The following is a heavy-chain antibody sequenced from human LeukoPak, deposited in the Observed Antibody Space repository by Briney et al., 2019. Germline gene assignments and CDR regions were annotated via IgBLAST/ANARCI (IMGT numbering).Heavy chain of an antibody. CDR1: GFTFDDYA. V-gene: IGHV3-23*01. CDR3: ARDPWGSLDY. Sequence: GRSLRLSCAASGFTFDDYAMHWVRQAPGKGLEWVSAISGSGGSTYYADSVKGRFTISRDNAKNSLYLQMNSLRAEDTAVYYCARDPWGSLDYWGQGTLVTVSS. J-gene: IGHJ4*02. CDR2: ISGSGGST. D-gene: IGHD3-16*01.